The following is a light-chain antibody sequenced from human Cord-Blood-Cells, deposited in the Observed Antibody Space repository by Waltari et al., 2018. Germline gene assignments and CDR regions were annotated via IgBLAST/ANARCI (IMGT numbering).Light chain of an antibody. CDR2: GAS. Sequence: EIVMTQSPATLSVSPGERATLPCRARQSVSSNLAWYQQKPGQAPRLLLYGASTRATGIPARFSGSGSGTEFTLTISSLQSEDFAVYYCQQYNNWPPITFGQGTRLEIK. CDR1: QSVSSN. V-gene: IGKV3-15*01. CDR3: QQYNNWPPIT. J-gene: IGKJ5*01.